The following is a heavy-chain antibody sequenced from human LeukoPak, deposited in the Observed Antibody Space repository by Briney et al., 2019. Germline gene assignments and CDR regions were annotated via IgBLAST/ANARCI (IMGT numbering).Heavy chain of an antibody. D-gene: IGHD3-22*01. Sequence: GGSLRLSCAASGFTFSSYSMNWVRQAPGKGLEWVSSISSSSSYIYYADSVKGRFTISRDNAKNSLYLQMNSLRAEDTAVYYCARDPRYYDSSGYYYEFDYWGQGTLVTVSS. V-gene: IGHV3-21*01. CDR1: GFTFSSYS. CDR2: ISSSSSYI. J-gene: IGHJ4*02. CDR3: ARDPRYYDSSGYYYEFDY.